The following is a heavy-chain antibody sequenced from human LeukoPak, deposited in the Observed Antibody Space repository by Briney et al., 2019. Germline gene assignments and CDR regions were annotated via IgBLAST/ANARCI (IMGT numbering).Heavy chain of an antibody. CDR3: ARVGSSWYLNYYYYYMDV. CDR1: GYTFTSYY. Sequence: GASVKVSCKASGYTFTSYYMHWVRQATGQGLEWMGWMNPNSGNTGYAQKFQGRVTITRNTSISTAYMELSSLRSEDTAVYYCARVGSSWYLNYYYYYMDVWGKGTTVTVSS. V-gene: IGHV1-8*03. D-gene: IGHD6-13*01. J-gene: IGHJ6*03. CDR2: MNPNSGNT.